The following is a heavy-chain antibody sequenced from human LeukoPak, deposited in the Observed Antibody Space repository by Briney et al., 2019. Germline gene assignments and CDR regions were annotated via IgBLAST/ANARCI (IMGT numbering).Heavy chain of an antibody. CDR1: GGSTRLYY. Sequence: PWETLSLTCTVSGGSTRLYYWSWIRQSPGKGLEWIAYVSSSAGTNYNPSLKSRVTISLDTSKNQVSLELRSVTAEDTSLYYCARSSDSNGYYYYFDYWGQGTLVTVSS. D-gene: IGHD3-22*01. CDR3: ARSSDSNGYYYYFDY. V-gene: IGHV4-4*08. J-gene: IGHJ4*02. CDR2: VSSSAGT.